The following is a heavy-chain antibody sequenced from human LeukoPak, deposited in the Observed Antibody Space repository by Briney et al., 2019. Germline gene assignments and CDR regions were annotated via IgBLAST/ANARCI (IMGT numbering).Heavy chain of an antibody. CDR1: GDSVSSNSAA. V-gene: IGHV6-1*01. Sequence: SQTLSLTCAISGDSVSSNSAAWNWIRQSPSRGLEWLGRTHYRSKWYNDYAVSVKSRITINPDTSKDQFSLQLNSVTPEDTAVYYCARVATLLSGWYFDYWGQGTLVTVSS. CDR2: THYRSKWYN. D-gene: IGHD6-19*01. CDR3: ARVATLLSGWYFDY. J-gene: IGHJ4*02.